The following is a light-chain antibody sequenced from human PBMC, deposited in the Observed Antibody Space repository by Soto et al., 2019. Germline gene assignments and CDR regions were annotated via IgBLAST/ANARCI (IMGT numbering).Light chain of an antibody. CDR3: AAWDDSLKVHYV. CDR2: RAR. J-gene: IGLJ1*01. CDR1: SSNIGDNT. V-gene: IGLV1-44*01. Sequence: QSVLTQPPSASGTPGQRVTISCSGSSSNIGDNTVNWYQQLPGTAPRLLIYRARNRPSGVPDRVSGAKSGTTASLAISGLQSEDDADYYFAAWDDSLKVHYVFGTGTK.